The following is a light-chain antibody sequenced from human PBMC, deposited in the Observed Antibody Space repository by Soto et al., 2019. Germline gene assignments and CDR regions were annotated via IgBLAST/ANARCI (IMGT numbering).Light chain of an antibody. CDR3: QKLNSDWYA. J-gene: IGKJ2*01. CDR2: GAS. Sequence: DIQLTQSPSFLSASVGDRVTITCRASQGISTYLAWYLQRPGKAPKLLIYGASTLQIGVPSRFSGSGSGTEFTLTISSLQPEDFGTYYCQKLNSDWYAFGQGTKLAIK. V-gene: IGKV1-9*01. CDR1: QGISTY.